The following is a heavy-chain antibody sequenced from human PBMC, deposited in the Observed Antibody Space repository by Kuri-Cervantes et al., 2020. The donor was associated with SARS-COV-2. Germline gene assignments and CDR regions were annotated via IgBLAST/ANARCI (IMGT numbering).Heavy chain of an antibody. Sequence: LSLTCAASGFTFSSYSMNWVRQAPGKGLEWVSVIYSGGSTYYADSVKGRFTISRDNSKNTLYLQMNSLRAEDTAVYYCARDSESSGWYYFDYWGQGTLVTVSS. V-gene: IGHV3-66*01. CDR2: IYSGGST. D-gene: IGHD6-19*01. CDR3: ARDSESSGWYYFDY. J-gene: IGHJ4*02. CDR1: GFTFSSYS.